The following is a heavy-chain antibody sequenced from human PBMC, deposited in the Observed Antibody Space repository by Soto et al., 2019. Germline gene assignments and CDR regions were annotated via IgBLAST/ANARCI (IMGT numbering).Heavy chain of an antibody. CDR2: IYPGDSDT. CDR1: GYIFTSYW. J-gene: IGHJ6*02. V-gene: IGHV5-51*01. Sequence: PGESLKISCNGSGYIFTSYWIGWVRQMPGKGLEWMGIIYPGDSDTRYSPSFQGQVTISADKSISTAYLQWSSLKASDTAMYYCARCSGRYYYDSSGYYPLPYGMDVWGQGTTVTVSS. D-gene: IGHD3-22*01. CDR3: ARCSGRYYYDSSGYYPLPYGMDV.